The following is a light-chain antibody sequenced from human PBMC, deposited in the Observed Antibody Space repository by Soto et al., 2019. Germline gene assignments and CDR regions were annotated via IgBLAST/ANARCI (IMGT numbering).Light chain of an antibody. CDR1: QSVSSN. CDR2: GAS. Sequence: EIVMTQSPATLSVSPGERATHSCRASQSVSSNLAWYQQKPGQAPRLLIYGASTRATGIPARFSGSGSGTEFTLTISSLQSEDFAVYYCQQYNNWPLFGQGTKV. CDR3: QQYNNWPL. V-gene: IGKV3-15*01. J-gene: IGKJ1*01.